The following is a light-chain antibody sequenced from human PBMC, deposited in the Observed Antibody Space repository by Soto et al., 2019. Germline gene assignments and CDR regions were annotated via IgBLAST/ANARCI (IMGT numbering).Light chain of an antibody. CDR3: SSYAGSNTVYV. CDR1: SSDVGAYNS. V-gene: IGLV2-8*01. Sequence: QSVLTQPPSASGSPGQSITISCAGTSSDVGAYNSVSWYQQHPGKAPELLIYQVSQRPSGVPDRFSGSKSGNTASLTVSGLQPEDEADYYCSSYAGSNTVYVFGTGTKVTVL. CDR2: QVS. J-gene: IGLJ1*01.